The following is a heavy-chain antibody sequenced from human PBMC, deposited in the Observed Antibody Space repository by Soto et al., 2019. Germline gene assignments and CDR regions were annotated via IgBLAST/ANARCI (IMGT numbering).Heavy chain of an antibody. V-gene: IGHV4-4*02. CDR3: ARGIGEYHLLSRWFDP. CDR2: IYQSGST. CDR1: GGSISSSNW. D-gene: IGHD2-2*01. J-gene: IGHJ5*02. Sequence: QVQLQESAPGLVKPSGTLSLTCSVSGGSISSSNWWRWVRQPPGKGLDWIGEIYQSGSTNYNPTLESRVTISEDKSKNQFSLKLRSVTAADTAVYYCARGIGEYHLLSRWFDPWGQGTLVTVSS.